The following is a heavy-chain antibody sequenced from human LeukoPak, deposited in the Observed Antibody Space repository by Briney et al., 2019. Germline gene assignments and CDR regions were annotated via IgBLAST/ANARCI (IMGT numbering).Heavy chain of an antibody. CDR2: ISYDGSNK. J-gene: IGHJ5*02. Sequence: GGSLRLSCAASGFTLSSYAMHWVRQAPGKGLEWVAVISYDGSNKYYADSVKGRFTISRDNSKNTLYLQMNSLRAEDTAVYYCARDGTLAAAGTWFDPWGQGTLVTVSS. V-gene: IGHV3-30-3*01. CDR1: GFTLSSYA. D-gene: IGHD6-13*01. CDR3: ARDGTLAAAGTWFDP.